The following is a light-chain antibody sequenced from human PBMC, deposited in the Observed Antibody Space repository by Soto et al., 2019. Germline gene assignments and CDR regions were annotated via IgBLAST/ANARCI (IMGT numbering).Light chain of an antibody. CDR2: EVS. Sequence: QSALTQPASVSGSPGQSITISCTGTSSDVGSYNLVSWYQQHPGKAPKLMIYEVSKRPSGVSNRFSGSKSGNTASLTISGLLAEDEADYYCCSYAGSSTSVVFGGGTKVTVL. J-gene: IGLJ2*01. CDR1: SSDVGSYNL. CDR3: CSYAGSSTSVV. V-gene: IGLV2-23*02.